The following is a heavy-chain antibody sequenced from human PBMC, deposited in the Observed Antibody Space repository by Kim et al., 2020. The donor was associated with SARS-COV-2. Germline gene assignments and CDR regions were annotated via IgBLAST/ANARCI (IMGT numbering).Heavy chain of an antibody. Sequence: GGSLRLSCAASGFTFGDYAIHWVRQAPGKDLEWVSGISWDSGSIGYADSVKGRFTISRDDAKQSLYLQMNSLRDEDTAFYYCTKDVRSGGSSSWLGFDFWGRGALVTVSS. V-gene: IGHV3-9*01. CDR2: ISWDSGSI. J-gene: IGHJ4*02. CDR1: GFTFGDYA. CDR3: TKDVRSGGSSSWLGFDF. D-gene: IGHD6-13*01.